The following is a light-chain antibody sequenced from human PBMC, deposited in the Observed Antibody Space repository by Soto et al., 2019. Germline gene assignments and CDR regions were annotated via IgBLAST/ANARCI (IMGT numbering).Light chain of an antibody. CDR1: QSVSSN. CDR2: DAS. V-gene: IGKV3-15*01. J-gene: IGKJ2*01. Sequence: EIVMTQSPATLSVSPGERVTLSCRASQSVSSNLAWYQQKPGQAPRLLIYDASTRATGIPARFSGSGSATEFTLTISSLQSEDFAVYYCQQYNNWYIFGQGTKLEIK. CDR3: QQYNNWYI.